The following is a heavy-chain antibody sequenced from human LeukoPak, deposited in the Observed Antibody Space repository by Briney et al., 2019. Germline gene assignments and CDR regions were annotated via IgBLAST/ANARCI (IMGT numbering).Heavy chain of an antibody. CDR2: IYYSGST. CDR1: GGSISSYY. V-gene: IGHV4-59*01. Sequence: PSETLSLTCTVSGGSISSYYWSWIRQPPGKGLEWIGYIYYSGSTNYNPSLKSRVTISVDTSKNQFSLELSSVTAADTAVYYCARDSYSSGWYLFDYWGQGTLVTVSS. CDR3: ARDSYSSGWYLFDY. D-gene: IGHD6-19*01. J-gene: IGHJ4*02.